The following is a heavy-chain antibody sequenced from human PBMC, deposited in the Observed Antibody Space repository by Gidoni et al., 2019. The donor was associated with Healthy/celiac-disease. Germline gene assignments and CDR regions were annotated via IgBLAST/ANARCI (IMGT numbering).Heavy chain of an antibody. Sequence: QLQLQESGPGLVKPSETLSLTCTVSGCSISSIRYYWGWIRQPPGKGLEWIGSIYFSGSTYYNPSLKSRVTISVDTSKNQFSLKLSSVTAADTAVYYCARRGYYDFWSGQNFDYWGQGTLVTVSS. CDR2: IYFSGST. CDR1: GCSISSIRYY. V-gene: IGHV4-39*01. CDR3: ARRGYYDFWSGQNFDY. J-gene: IGHJ4*02. D-gene: IGHD3-3*01.